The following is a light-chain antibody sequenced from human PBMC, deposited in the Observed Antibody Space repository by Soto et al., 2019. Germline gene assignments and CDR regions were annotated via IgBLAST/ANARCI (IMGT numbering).Light chain of an antibody. CDR1: TGAVTSGHY. J-gene: IGLJ3*02. CDR3: LLSYSGARAGV. V-gene: IGLV7-46*01. Sequence: QAVVTQEPSLTVSPGGTVTLTCGSSTGAVTSGHYPYWFQQKPGQAPRTLIYDTNNKQSWTPARFSGSLLGGKAALTLSGAQAEDEADYYCLLSYSGARAGVFGGGTKLTVL. CDR2: DTN.